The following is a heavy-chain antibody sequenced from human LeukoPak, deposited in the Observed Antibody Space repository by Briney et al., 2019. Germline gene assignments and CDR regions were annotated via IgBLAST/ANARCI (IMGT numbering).Heavy chain of an antibody. CDR1: GYSISSGYY. J-gene: IGHJ4*02. V-gene: IGHV4-38-2*02. D-gene: IGHD6-19*01. Sequence: SETLSLTCAVSGYSISSGYYWGWIRQPPGKGLEWIGSIYHSGSTYYNPSLKSRVTISVDTSKNQFSLKLSSVTAADTAVYYCARDLIGAVADIWGQGTLVTVSS. CDR3: ARDLIGAVADI. CDR2: IYHSGST.